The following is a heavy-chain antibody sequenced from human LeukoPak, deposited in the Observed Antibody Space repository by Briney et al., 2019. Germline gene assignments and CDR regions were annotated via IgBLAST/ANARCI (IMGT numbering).Heavy chain of an antibody. CDR3: ARLEITMVRGVIISHFDY. V-gene: IGHV1-18*01. Sequence: GASVKVSCKASGYTFTSYGISWVRQAPGQGLEWMGWISAYNGNTNYAQKLQGRVTMTTDTSTSTAYMELSSLRSEDTAVYYCARLEITMVRGVIISHFDYWGQGTLVTVSS. CDR1: GYTFTSYG. CDR2: ISAYNGNT. J-gene: IGHJ4*02. D-gene: IGHD3-10*01.